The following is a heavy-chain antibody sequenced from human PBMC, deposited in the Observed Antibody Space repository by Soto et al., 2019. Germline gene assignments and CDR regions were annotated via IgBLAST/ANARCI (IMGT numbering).Heavy chain of an antibody. CDR2: IYYSGST. V-gene: IGHV4-31*03. Sequence: QVQLQESGPGLVKPSQTLSLTCTVSGGSIISGGYYWSWIRQHPGKGLEWIGYIYYSGSTYYNPALKSRVTISVDTSQNQFSLKLSSVTAADTAVYYCARWVGATSFDYWGQGTLVTVSS. CDR3: ARWVGATSFDY. D-gene: IGHD1-26*01. CDR1: GGSIISGGYY. J-gene: IGHJ4*02.